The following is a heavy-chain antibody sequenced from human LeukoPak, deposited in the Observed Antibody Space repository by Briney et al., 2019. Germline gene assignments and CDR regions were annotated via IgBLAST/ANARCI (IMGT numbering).Heavy chain of an antibody. CDR1: TFTFSHYY. CDR2: IKQDGSEK. Sequence: GGSLRLSCAASTFTFSHYYMSWVRQAPGQGLEWVASIKQDGSEKNYVDSVKGRFTISRDNAKNSLSLQMNSLRAEDTAVYYCVTGPRLRYFDFDYWGQGTLVTVSS. J-gene: IGHJ4*02. D-gene: IGHD3-9*01. V-gene: IGHV3-7*01. CDR3: VTGPRLRYFDFDY.